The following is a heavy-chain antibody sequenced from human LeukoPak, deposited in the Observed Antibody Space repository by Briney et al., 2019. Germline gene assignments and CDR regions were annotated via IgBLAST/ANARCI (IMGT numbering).Heavy chain of an antibody. D-gene: IGHD1-26*01. Sequence: PSQTLSLTCAISEDSVSSNSAAWNWIRQSPSRGLEWLGRTYYRSKWYNDYAVSVKSRIAINPDTSKNQFSLQLSSVTPEDTAVYYCARDRSGSYSSGFDYWGQGTLVTVSS. CDR3: ARDRSGSYSSGFDY. J-gene: IGHJ4*02. V-gene: IGHV6-1*01. CDR1: EDSVSSNSAA. CDR2: TYYRSKWYN.